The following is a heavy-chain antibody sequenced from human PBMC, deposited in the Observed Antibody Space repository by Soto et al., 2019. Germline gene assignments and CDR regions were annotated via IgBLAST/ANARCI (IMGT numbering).Heavy chain of an antibody. CDR3: ARAQTFFGIITVSDY. Sequence: SETLSLTCTVSGGSINSAGYYWSWIRQYPGKGLEWIGYIYYSGSTYYNPSLKSRLTISVDTSENQFSLKLTSVTAADTAVYFCARAQTFFGIITVSDYWGQGTLVTVSS. J-gene: IGHJ4*02. D-gene: IGHD3-3*01. V-gene: IGHV4-31*03. CDR1: GGSINSAGYY. CDR2: IYYSGST.